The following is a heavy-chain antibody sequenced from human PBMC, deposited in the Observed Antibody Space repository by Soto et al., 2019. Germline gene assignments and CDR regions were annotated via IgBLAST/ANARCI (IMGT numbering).Heavy chain of an antibody. CDR3: ARQYYDFWSGYNYGMDV. D-gene: IGHD3-3*01. J-gene: IGHJ6*02. Sequence: QVQLVQSGAEVKKPGASVKVSCKASGYTFTSYDINWVRQATGQGLEWMGWMNPNNGNTGYAQKFQGRVTMTRNTSISTAYMELSSLRSEDTAVYCCARQYYDFWSGYNYGMDVWGQGTTVTVSS. V-gene: IGHV1-8*01. CDR2: MNPNNGNT. CDR1: GYTFTSYD.